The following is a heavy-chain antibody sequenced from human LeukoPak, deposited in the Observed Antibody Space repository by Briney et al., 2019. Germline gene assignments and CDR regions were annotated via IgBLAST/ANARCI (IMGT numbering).Heavy chain of an antibody. CDR3: ASATLGGEAYYFDY. CDR2: INPNSGGT. J-gene: IGHJ4*02. D-gene: IGHD2-21*01. Sequence: ASVKVSCKASGYTFTGYYMHWVRQAPGQGFEWMGWINPNSGGTNYAQKFQGRVTMTRDTSISTAYMELSRLRSDDTAVYYCASATLGGEAYYFDYWGQGTLVTVSS. V-gene: IGHV1-2*02. CDR1: GYTFTGYY.